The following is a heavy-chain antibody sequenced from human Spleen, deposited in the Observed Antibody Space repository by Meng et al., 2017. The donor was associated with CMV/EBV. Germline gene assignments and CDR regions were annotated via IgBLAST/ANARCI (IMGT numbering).Heavy chain of an antibody. Sequence: GGSISSGGYYWSWIRQYPGKGLEWIGYIYHSGSTYYNPSLKSRVTISVDTSKNHFSLELTSVTAADTAIYYCARDFGSGGYDVGDVWGQGTTVTVSS. D-gene: IGHD3-10*01. CDR2: IYHSGST. CDR3: ARDFGSGGYDVGDV. CDR1: GGSISSGGYY. V-gene: IGHV4-31*02. J-gene: IGHJ6*02.